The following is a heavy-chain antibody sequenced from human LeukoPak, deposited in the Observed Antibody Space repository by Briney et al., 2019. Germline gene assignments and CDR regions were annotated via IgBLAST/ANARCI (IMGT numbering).Heavy chain of an antibody. Sequence: PGGSLRLPCAASGFTFSNHAMSWVRQAPGKGLEWVAVISDSGGSTYYADSVKGRFTISRDNAKNSLYLQMNSLRAEDTAVYYCAKLGTTIVGATTWGQGTLVTVSS. CDR2: ISDSGGST. V-gene: IGHV3-23*01. D-gene: IGHD1-26*01. J-gene: IGHJ5*02. CDR1: GFTFSNHA. CDR3: AKLGTTIVGATT.